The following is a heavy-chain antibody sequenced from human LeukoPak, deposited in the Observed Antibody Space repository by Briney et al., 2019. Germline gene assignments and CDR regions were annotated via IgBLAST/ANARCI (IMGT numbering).Heavy chain of an antibody. CDR1: GYTFSNKY. CDR3: ARDTYYDSSGYDY. CDR2: INPNNGDT. J-gene: IGHJ4*02. V-gene: IGHV1-2*02. Sequence: ASVKVSCRTSGYTFSNKYIQWVRQAPGQGLEWVGYINPNNGDTRYAQKFQGRVTITRDTSISTAYMELATLRSDDTAVYYCARDTYYDSSGYDYWGQGTLVTVSS. D-gene: IGHD3-22*01.